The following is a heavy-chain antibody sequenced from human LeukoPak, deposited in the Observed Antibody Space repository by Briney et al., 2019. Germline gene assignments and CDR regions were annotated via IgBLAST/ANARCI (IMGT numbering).Heavy chain of an antibody. CDR3: ARDRGGKGSAIFY. J-gene: IGHJ4*02. V-gene: IGHV1-18*01. CDR1: GYTFPSYG. CDR2: IRPHTGET. Sequence: ASVKVSCKASGYTFPSYGINWVRQAPGQGLEWMGWIRPHTGETNSAQRFQDRVTMTTDTSTTTAYKELRSLRFDDTAVYYCARDRGGKGSAIFYWGQGSLVTVSS. D-gene: IGHD2-2*01.